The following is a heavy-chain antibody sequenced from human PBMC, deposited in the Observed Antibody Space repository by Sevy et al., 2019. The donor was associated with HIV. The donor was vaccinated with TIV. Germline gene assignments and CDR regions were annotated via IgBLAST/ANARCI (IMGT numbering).Heavy chain of an antibody. CDR3: ARDPTIYASGWYYFDY. V-gene: IGHV3-30*04. CDR1: GFTFRNYA. CDR2: ISHDGSHK. D-gene: IGHD6-19*01. Sequence: RVLRLSCAASGFTFRNYAIHWFRQAPGKGLEWVAVISHDGSHKYSADSVKGRFTISRDNSKNTLYLQMNSLRAEDTAMYYCARDPTIYASGWYYFDYWGQGTLVTVSS. J-gene: IGHJ4*02.